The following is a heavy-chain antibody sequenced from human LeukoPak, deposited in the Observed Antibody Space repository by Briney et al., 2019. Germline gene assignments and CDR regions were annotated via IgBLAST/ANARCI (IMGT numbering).Heavy chain of an antibody. CDR3: AKDGDSSGWIFDY. CDR2: ISWNSGSI. V-gene: IGHV3-9*01. D-gene: IGHD6-19*01. J-gene: IGHJ4*02. Sequence: GRSLRLSCAASGSTFDDYAMHWVRQAPGKGLEWVSGISWNSGSIGYADSVKGRFTISRDNAKNSLYLQMNSLRAEDTALYYCAKDGDSSGWIFDYWGQGTLVTVSS. CDR1: GSTFDDYA.